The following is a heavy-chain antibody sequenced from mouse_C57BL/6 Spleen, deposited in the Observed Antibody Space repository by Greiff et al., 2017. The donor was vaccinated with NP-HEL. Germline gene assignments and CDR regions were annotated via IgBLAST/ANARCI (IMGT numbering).Heavy chain of an antibody. V-gene: IGHV1-26*01. CDR1: GYTFTDYY. CDR3: ASGNYDYCWFAD. CDR2: INPNNGGT. Sequence: VQLQQSGPELVKPGASVKISCKASGYTFTDYYMNWVKQSHGKSLEWIGAINPNNGGTSYNQKFKGKATLTVDKSSSTAYMELRSLTSEDSAVYYCASGNYDYCWFADWGQGTLVTVSA. D-gene: IGHD2-4*01. J-gene: IGHJ3*01.